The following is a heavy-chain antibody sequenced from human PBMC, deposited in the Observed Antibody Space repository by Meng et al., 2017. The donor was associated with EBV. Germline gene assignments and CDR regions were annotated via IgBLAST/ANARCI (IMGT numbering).Heavy chain of an antibody. Sequence: EVQLGEYGGGLVQPGGSLGLSCAASGFIFSSYTMSWVRQAPGKGLEWVSSISGSGGSTYYADSVKGRFTISRDNSKNTLYLQMNSLRAEDTATYYCAKATYTTGFDWFDPWGQGTLVTVSS. J-gene: IGHJ5*02. CDR2: ISGSGGST. D-gene: IGHD3-16*01. CDR3: AKATYTTGFDWFDP. V-gene: IGHV3-23*04. CDR1: GFIFSSYT.